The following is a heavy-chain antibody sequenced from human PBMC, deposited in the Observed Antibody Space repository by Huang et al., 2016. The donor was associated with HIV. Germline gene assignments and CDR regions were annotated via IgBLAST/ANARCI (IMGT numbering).Heavy chain of an antibody. CDR3: ARGQLGSYGDYDVLY. D-gene: IGHD4-17*01. CDR1: GGTFSKYA. V-gene: IGHV1-69*01. CDR2: IIPMFGTP. Sequence: VKVSCKASGGTFSKYAISWVRQAPGKGLAWMGGIIPMFGTPNYGRKVQGRVTITADDSTSTTYVEVSSLRSEDTALYYGARGQLGSYGDYDVLYWGQGTLVTVSS. J-gene: IGHJ4*02.